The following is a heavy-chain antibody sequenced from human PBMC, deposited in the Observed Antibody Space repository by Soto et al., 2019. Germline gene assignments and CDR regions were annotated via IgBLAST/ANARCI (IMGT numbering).Heavy chain of an antibody. CDR3: ARKRACSSTSCYTGPYYYGMDV. CDR2: IIPIFGTA. J-gene: IGHJ6*02. D-gene: IGHD2-2*02. CDR1: GGTFSSYA. V-gene: IGHV1-69*13. Sequence: SVKVSCKASGGTFSSYAISWVRQAPGQGLEWMGGIIPIFGTANYAQKFQGRVTITADESTSTAYMELSSLRSEDTAVYYCARKRACSSTSCYTGPYYYGMDVWGQGTTVTVPS.